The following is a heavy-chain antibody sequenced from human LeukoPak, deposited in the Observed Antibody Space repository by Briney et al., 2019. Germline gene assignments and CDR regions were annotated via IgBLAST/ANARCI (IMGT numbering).Heavy chain of an antibody. CDR1: GFTVSSNY. D-gene: IGHD3-22*01. CDR2: IKQDGSEK. Sequence: PGGSLRLSCAASGFTVSSNYMSWVRQAPGRGLEWVANIKQDGSEKYYVDSVKGRFTISRDNAKKSLYLQMDSLRAEDTAVYYCATTTNYDNSRYHYYFDYWGQGTLVTVSS. V-gene: IGHV3-7*05. J-gene: IGHJ4*02. CDR3: ATTTNYDNSRYHYYFDY.